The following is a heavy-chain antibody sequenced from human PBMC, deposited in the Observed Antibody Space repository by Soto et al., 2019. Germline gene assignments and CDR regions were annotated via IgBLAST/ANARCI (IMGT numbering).Heavy chain of an antibody. CDR2: ISTGGSTI. CDR1: GFTFSSYE. V-gene: IGHV3-48*03. Sequence: GSLRLSCAASGFTFSSYEMIWVRQAPGKGLEWLSYISTGGSTIYYADSVRGRFTISRDNAYNSLYLQMTRLKAEDSGLYFCATVGRTFLQWPRNDFWGQGTLVTVSS. J-gene: IGHJ4*01. D-gene: IGHD3-3*02. CDR3: ATVGRTFLQWPRNDF.